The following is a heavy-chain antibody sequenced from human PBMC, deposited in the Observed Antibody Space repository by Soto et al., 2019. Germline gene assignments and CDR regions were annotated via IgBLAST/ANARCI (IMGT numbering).Heavy chain of an antibody. Sequence: EVQLVGSGGGLVQPGGSLRLSCAASGFSFSSHEMNWVRQAPGKGLEWISYITTTGTTKYYADSLKGRFTISRDNAKNSLYLQMNSLRAEDTAVYYCARGNSPVTIYWGQGTLVSVSS. D-gene: IGHD2-2*01. V-gene: IGHV3-48*03. CDR1: GFSFSSHE. J-gene: IGHJ4*02. CDR3: ARGNSPVTIY. CDR2: ITTTGTTK.